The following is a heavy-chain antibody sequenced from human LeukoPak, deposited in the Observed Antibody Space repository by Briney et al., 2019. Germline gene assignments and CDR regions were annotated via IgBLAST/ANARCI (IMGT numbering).Heavy chain of an antibody. CDR2: IYGAGEI. D-gene: IGHD2-15*01. J-gene: IGHJ4*02. CDR3: AHRDGGYFDY. Sequence: SGPTLVNPTQTLTLTCTFSGFSLTTSEVAVGWIRQPPGKALEWLALIYGAGEIHYSPCLNNGLTITKDTSKNQVVLTMTNMDPVDTATYYCAHRDGGYFDYWGQGTLVTVSS. V-gene: IGHV2-5*02. CDR1: GFSLTTSEVA.